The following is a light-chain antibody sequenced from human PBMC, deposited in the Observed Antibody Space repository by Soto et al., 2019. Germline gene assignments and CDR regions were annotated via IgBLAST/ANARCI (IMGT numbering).Light chain of an antibody. J-gene: IGLJ2*01. V-gene: IGLV1-40*01. CDR1: SSNIGAGYN. CDR2: VNS. CDR3: QSYDGSLSGVV. Sequence: QSVLTQPPSVSGAPGQRVTISCTGSSSNIGAGYNVHWYQQLPGTAPKLLIYVNSNRPSGVPDRFSGSKSGTSASLAITGLQAEDEADYYCQSYDGSLSGVVFGGGTKVTVL.